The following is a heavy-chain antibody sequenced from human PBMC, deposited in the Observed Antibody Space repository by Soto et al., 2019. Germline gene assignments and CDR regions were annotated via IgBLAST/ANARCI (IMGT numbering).Heavy chain of an antibody. D-gene: IGHD5-12*01. CDR3: TRGQEGVVATH. CDR2: IKDGGIT. CDR1: GGSFTGYY. Sequence: QVQLQQWGAGLLKPSETLSLTCAVNGGSFTGYYWSWVRQPPGKGLEWIGEIKDGGITNYSPSLRSRVTRSADAPKKQFSLKVTSVTAADKAVYYCTRGQEGVVATHWDQGTLVTGSS. J-gene: IGHJ4*02. V-gene: IGHV4-34*01.